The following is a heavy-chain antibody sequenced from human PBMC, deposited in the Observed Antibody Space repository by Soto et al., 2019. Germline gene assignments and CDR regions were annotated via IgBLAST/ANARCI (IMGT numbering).Heavy chain of an antibody. V-gene: IGHV4-31*03. D-gene: IGHD6-6*01. J-gene: IGHJ4*02. Sequence: QVQLQESGPGLVKPSQTLSLTCTVSGGSISSGGYYWSWIRQHPGKGLEWIGYIYYSGSTYYNPSLNSRVTITVDTSTNQYSLKLSSVTAADTAVYYCARERRARPYYFDSWGQGTLVTVSS. CDR2: IYYSGST. CDR3: ARERRARPYYFDS. CDR1: GGSISSGGYY.